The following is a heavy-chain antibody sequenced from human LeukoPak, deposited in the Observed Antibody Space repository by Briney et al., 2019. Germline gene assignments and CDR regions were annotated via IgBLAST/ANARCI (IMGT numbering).Heavy chain of an antibody. V-gene: IGHV4-59*12. D-gene: IGHD3-22*01. CDR1: GGSISSYY. J-gene: IGHJ4*02. CDR3: ARPTYYYDSSGYHY. Sequence: SETLSLTCTVSGGSISSYYWSWIRQPPGKGLEWIGYIYYSGSTNYNPSLKSRVTISVDTSKNQFSLKLSSVTAADTAVYYCARPTYYYDSSGYHYWGQGTLVTVSS. CDR2: IYYSGST.